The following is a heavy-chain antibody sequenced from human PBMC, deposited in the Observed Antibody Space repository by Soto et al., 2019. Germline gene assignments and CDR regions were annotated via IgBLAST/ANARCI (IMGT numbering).Heavy chain of an antibody. V-gene: IGHV5-10-1*01. CDR3: ARQIYDSDTGPNFQYYFDS. D-gene: IGHD3-22*01. Sequence: ESLKISCKGSGYSFAGYWITWVRQKPGKGLEWMGRIDPSDSQTYYSPSFRGHVTISVTKSITTVFLQWSSLSASDTAMYYCARQIYDSDTGPNFQYYFDSWGQGTTVTVSS. J-gene: IGHJ4*02. CDR1: GYSFAGYW. CDR2: IDPSDSQT.